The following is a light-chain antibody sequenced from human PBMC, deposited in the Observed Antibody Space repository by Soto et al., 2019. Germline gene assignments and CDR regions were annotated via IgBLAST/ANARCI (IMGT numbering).Light chain of an antibody. Sequence: SYELTQPLSVSVALGQTARITCGGNNIGSQNVHGYQQKPGQAPVLVIYRDSNRPSGIPERFSGSNSGNTATLTISRAQAGDEADYYWQVWDSSTARVFVGGTKLTVL. CDR3: QVWDSSTARV. CDR1: NIGSQN. V-gene: IGLV3-9*01. CDR2: RDS. J-gene: IGLJ3*02.